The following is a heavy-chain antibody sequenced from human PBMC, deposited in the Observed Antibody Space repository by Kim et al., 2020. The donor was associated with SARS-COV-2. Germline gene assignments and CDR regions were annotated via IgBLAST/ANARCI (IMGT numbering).Heavy chain of an antibody. V-gene: IGHV3-48*02. D-gene: IGHD3-10*01. CDR1: GFTFSSYS. CDR2: ISSSSSTI. J-gene: IGHJ4*02. CDR3: ARDRERITMVRGVTPFGY. Sequence: LSLTCAASGFTFSSYSMNWVRQAPGKGLEWVSYISSSSSTIYYADSVKGRFTISRDNAKNSLYLQMNSLRDEDTAVYYCARDRERITMVRGVTPFGYWGQGTLVTVSS.